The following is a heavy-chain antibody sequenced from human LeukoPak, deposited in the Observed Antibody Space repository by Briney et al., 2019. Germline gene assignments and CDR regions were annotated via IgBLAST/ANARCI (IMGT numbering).Heavy chain of an antibody. CDR3: ARGRTSYFDY. CDR1: GGSFSGYY. CDR2: INHSGST. Sequence: PSETLSLTCAVYGGSFSGYYWSWTRQPSGKGLEWIGEINHSGSTNYNPSLKSRVTISVDTSKNQFSLKLSSVTAADTAVYYCARGRTSYFDYWGQGTLVTVSS. V-gene: IGHV4-34*01. J-gene: IGHJ4*02.